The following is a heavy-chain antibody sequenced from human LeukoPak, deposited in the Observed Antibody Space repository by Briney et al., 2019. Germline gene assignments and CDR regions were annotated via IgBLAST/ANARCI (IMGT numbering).Heavy chain of an antibody. Sequence: SVKVSCKASGGTFNTYSFNWVRQAPGQGLEWMGRVIPMLGTAKYGQNFQGGVTITADESTSTAYMELSSLRSEDTALYYCARKLRLGGNWFDPWGQGTLVTVSS. V-gene: IGHV1-69*11. CDR2: VIPMLGTA. CDR3: ARKLRLGGNWFDP. D-gene: IGHD1-26*01. CDR1: GGTFNTYS. J-gene: IGHJ5*02.